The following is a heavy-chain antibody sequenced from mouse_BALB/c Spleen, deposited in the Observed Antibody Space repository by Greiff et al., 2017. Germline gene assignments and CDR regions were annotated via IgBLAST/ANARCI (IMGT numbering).Heavy chain of an antibody. CDR1: GFTFSSYA. J-gene: IGHJ2*01. CDR3: ARVGLGRLDY. CDR2: ISSGGSYT. Sequence: EVQGVESGGGLVKPGGSLKLSCAASGFTFSSYAMSWVRQSPEKRLEWVAEISSGGSYTYYPDTVTGRFTISRDNAKNTLYLEMSSLRSEDTAMYYCARVGLGRLDYWGQGTTLTVYS. V-gene: IGHV5-9-4*01. D-gene: IGHD3-3*01.